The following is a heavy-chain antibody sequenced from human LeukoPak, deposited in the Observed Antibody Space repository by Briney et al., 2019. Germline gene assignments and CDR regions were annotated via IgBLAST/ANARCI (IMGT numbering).Heavy chain of an antibody. D-gene: IGHD6-13*01. CDR1: GGTFSSYA. V-gene: IGHV1-69*04. Sequence: ASVKVSCKASGGTFSSYAISWVRQAPGQGLEWMGRIIPILGIANYAQKFQGRVTITADKSTSTAYMELSSLRSEDTAVYYCARDPIAAAEGDYWGQGTLVTVSS. J-gene: IGHJ4*02. CDR2: IIPILGIA. CDR3: ARDPIAAAEGDY.